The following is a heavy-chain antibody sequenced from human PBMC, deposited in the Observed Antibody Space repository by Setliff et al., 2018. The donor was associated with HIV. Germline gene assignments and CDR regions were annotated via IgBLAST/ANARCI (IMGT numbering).Heavy chain of an antibody. CDR1: GFTFSSYW. Sequence: ETLSLSCAASGFTFSSYWMSWVRQAPGKGLEWVANIKQDGSEKYYVDSVKGRFTISRDNAKNSLYLQMNSLRAEDTAVYYCARETRPGLTRSGFDYWGQGTLVTVSS. V-gene: IGHV3-7*05. CDR2: IKQDGSEK. J-gene: IGHJ4*02. D-gene: IGHD1-1*01. CDR3: ARETRPGLTRSGFDY.